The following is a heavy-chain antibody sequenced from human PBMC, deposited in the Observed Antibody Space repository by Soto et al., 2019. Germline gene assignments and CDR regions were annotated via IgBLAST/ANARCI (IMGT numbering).Heavy chain of an antibody. V-gene: IGHV1-8*01. D-gene: IGHD3-9*01. J-gene: IGHJ5*02. CDR2: MNLNSGDT. Sequence: QVQLVQSGAEVKKPGASVKVSCKASGYTFSSYDINWVRQATGQGLEWMGWMNLNSGDTGYAQKFQGRVTMTRNTSISTVYMELSSLRSEDTAVYYCARATSGYFDWSPFDPWGQGTLVTVSS. CDR1: GYTFSSYD. CDR3: ARATSGYFDWSPFDP.